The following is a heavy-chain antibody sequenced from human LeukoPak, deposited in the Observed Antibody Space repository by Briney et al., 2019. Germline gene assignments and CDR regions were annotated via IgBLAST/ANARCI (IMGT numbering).Heavy chain of an antibody. CDR2: INHSGST. V-gene: IGHV4-34*01. J-gene: IGHJ4*02. Sequence: PSETLSLTCAVYGGSFSAYYWSWIRQPPGKGLEWIGEINHSGSTNYNPSLKSRVTISVDTSKNQFSLKLSSVTAADTAVYYCARRGYSGYDYWGQGTLVTVSS. CDR3: ARRGYSGYDY. CDR1: GGSFSAYY. D-gene: IGHD5-12*01.